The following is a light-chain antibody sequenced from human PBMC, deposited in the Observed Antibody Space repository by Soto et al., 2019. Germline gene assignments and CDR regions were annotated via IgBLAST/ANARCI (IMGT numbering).Light chain of an antibody. CDR3: PQYDNWPKT. Sequence: VVTQSPATLSVSQGERATLSCRASQSVSSNLAWYQQKPGQAPRLLIYGASTRATGIPARFSGSGSGTEFTLTISSLQSEDFAVYYCPQYDNWPKTFGQGTRLEIK. CDR2: GAS. V-gene: IGKV3-15*01. CDR1: QSVSSN. J-gene: IGKJ5*01.